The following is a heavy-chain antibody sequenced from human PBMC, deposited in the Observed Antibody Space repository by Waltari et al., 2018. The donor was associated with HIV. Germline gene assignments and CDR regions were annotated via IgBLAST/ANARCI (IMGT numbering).Heavy chain of an antibody. D-gene: IGHD1-1*01. CDR3: ARGPSLRAFRGNLYFNSSLDV. V-gene: IGHV4-34*02. J-gene: IGHJ6*02. CDR2: IHQSGAS. CDR1: GGSFSGFY. Sequence: QVQLQQWGAGQVKPSETLSLTCLLSGGSFSGFYWTWLRHPPGKGLEWIGEIHQSGASRFNPSLKRRITISMDTSRSHFALKLSPVSPADTAVYYCARGPSLRAFRGNLYFNSSLDVWGQGTTVTVSS.